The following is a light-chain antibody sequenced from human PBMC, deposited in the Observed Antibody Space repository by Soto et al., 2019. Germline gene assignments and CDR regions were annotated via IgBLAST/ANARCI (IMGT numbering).Light chain of an antibody. V-gene: IGKV2D-29*01. J-gene: IGKJ2*01. CDR1: QSLLHGDGKTY. CDR2: EVS. CDR3: MQSIQLPFT. Sequence: DIALTQTPLSLSVTPGQAASISCKSSQSLLHGDGKTYLYLFLRRPGQPPQLLFYEVSNRFSRVPDRFSGSGSGADFTLTISRVEAEDVGLYYCMQSIQLPFTFGQGTKLEI.